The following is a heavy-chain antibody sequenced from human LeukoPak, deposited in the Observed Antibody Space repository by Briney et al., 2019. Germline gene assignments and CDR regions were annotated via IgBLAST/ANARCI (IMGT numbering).Heavy chain of an antibody. CDR2: INDRGDST. V-gene: IGHV3-23*01. Sequence: GGSLRLSCATSGFTFSHYGMHWVRQAPGKGLEWVSSINDRGDSTYYAESVKGRFSISRDNSKDTLYLQMNSLRAEDTGVYFCARRSAGWGDFDCWGQGTLVTVSS. CDR3: ARRSAGWGDFDC. D-gene: IGHD3-16*01. CDR1: GFTFSHYG. J-gene: IGHJ4*02.